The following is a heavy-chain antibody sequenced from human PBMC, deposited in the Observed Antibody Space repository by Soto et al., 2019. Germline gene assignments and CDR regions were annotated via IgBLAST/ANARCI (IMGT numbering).Heavy chain of an antibody. V-gene: IGHV1-24*01. J-gene: IGHJ4*02. CDR3: AKIFWPGYCTTHSSCAVLDH. D-gene: IGHD2-8*01. Sequence: ASVKVSCKVSGYTLTELSMHWVRQAPGKGLEWMGGFDPEDGETIYAQKFQGRVTMTEDTSTDTAYMELNSLRAEDTAVYFCAKIFWPGYCTTHSSCAVLDHWGQGTLVTVSS. CDR1: GYTLTELS. CDR2: FDPEDGET.